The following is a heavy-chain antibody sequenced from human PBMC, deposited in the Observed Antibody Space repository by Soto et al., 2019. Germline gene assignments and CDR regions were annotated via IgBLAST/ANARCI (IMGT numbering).Heavy chain of an antibody. CDR2: IYDTGST. V-gene: IGHV4-4*02. Sequence: QVQLQESGPGLVKPSGTLSLTCAVSGGSISSNNWWSWVRQPPGKGPEWIGEIYDTGSTNYNPSLKSRVTVSVDKSRNQFSLKVSSVTAADTAVYYCATKAAAAQGSFDYWGQGTLVTVSS. CDR3: ATKAAAAQGSFDY. D-gene: IGHD6-13*01. J-gene: IGHJ4*02. CDR1: GGSISSNNW.